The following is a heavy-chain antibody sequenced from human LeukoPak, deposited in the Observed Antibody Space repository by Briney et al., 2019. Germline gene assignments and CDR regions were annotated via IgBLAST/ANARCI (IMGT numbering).Heavy chain of an antibody. V-gene: IGHV3-53*01. CDR2: IHSGGTT. CDR3: ARVASGYYENYFDY. D-gene: IGHD3-22*01. J-gene: IGHJ4*02. CDR1: GFTVSSNS. Sequence: GGSLRLSCAASGFTVSSNSMTWVRQAPWKGLEWVSVIHSGGTTFYADAAKGRFTISRDTSKNTLHLQMNSLRGEDTAVYYCARVASGYYENYFDYWGRGTLVTVSS.